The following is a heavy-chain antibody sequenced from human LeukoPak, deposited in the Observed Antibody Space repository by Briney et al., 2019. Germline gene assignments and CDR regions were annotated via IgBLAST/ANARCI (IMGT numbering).Heavy chain of an antibody. J-gene: IGHJ5*02. V-gene: IGHV4-34*01. CDR2: INHSGST. D-gene: IGHD6-19*01. Sequence: PSETLSLTCAVYGGSFSGYYWSWIRQPPGKGLEWIGEINHSGSTNYNPSLKSRVTISVDTSKNQSSLKLSSVTAADTAVYYCARKGIIAVAGFDPWGQGTLVTVSS. CDR3: ARKGIIAVAGFDP. CDR1: GGSFSGYY.